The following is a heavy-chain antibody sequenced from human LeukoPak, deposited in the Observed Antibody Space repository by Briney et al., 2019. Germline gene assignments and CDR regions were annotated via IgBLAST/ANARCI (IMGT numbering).Heavy chain of an antibody. Sequence: GGSLRLSCAASGFTFSSYSRNWIRQAPGKGLEWVSSISGSSSYIYYADSVKGRFTISRANAKNSLYLQMNSLRTEDTAVYYCAKDGDDCIDHWGQRTLVTVSS. D-gene: IGHD3-22*01. V-gene: IGHV3-21*01. CDR3: AKDGDDCIDH. CDR1: GFTFSSYS. CDR2: ISGSSSYI. J-gene: IGHJ4*02.